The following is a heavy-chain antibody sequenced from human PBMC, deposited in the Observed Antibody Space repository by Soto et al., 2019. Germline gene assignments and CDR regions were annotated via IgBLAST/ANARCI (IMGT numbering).Heavy chain of an antibody. Sequence: QTGGSLRLSCAASGFTFSSYGMHWVRQAPGKGLEWVAVISYDGSNKYYADSVKGRFTISRDNSKNTLYLQMNSLRAEDTAVYYCAKEAFYSYGYFDYWGQGTLVTVSS. V-gene: IGHV3-30*18. D-gene: IGHD5-18*01. CDR1: GFTFSSYG. CDR2: ISYDGSNK. CDR3: AKEAFYSYGYFDY. J-gene: IGHJ4*02.